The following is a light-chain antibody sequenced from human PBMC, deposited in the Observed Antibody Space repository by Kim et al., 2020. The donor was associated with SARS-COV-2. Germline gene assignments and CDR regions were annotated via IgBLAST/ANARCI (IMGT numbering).Light chain of an antibody. CDR3: QQYNSPKT. J-gene: IGKJ1*01. CDR2: AAS. Sequence: LSPGERATLSCRASQSVSNNFLAWYQQKPGKAPRVLIYAASRRATGIPDRFSGSGSGTDFTLTISRLEPEDFAVYYCQQYNSPKTFGQGTKVDIK. CDR1: QSVSNNF. V-gene: IGKV3-20*01.